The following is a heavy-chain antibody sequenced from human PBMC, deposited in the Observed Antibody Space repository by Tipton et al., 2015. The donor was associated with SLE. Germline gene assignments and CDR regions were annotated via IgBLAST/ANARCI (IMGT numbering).Heavy chain of an antibody. Sequence: QLVQSGAEVKKPGESLTISCKGSGYWIGWVRQKPGKGLEWMGVIYPRDSDTRYSPSFQGQITISADKPISTAYLQWSSLKASDTARYYCARHLGPGDRDAFDIWCRGTIVTVSS. D-gene: IGHD3-10*01. V-gene: IGHV5-51*04. CDR3: ARHLGPGDRDAFDI. CDR2: IYPRDSDT. J-gene: IGHJ3*02. CDR1: GYW.